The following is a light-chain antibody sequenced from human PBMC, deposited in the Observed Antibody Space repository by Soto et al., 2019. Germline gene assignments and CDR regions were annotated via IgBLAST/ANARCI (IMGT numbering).Light chain of an antibody. Sequence: AIRMTQSPSSFSASTGDRVTITCRASQGISSYLAWYQQKPGKAPKLLIYAASTLQSGVPSRFSGSGSGTDFTLTISCLQSEDVATYYCQQYYSYPWTFGQGTEVEIK. J-gene: IGKJ1*01. CDR1: QGISSY. CDR2: AAS. V-gene: IGKV1-8*01. CDR3: QQYYSYPWT.